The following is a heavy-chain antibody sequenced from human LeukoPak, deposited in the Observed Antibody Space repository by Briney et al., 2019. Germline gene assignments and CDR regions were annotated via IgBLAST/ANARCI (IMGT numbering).Heavy chain of an antibody. Sequence: TGGSLRLSCAASGFTFSDYCMSWIRQAPGKGLEWVSYISSSSYTNYADSVKGRFTISRDNAKNSLYLQMNSLRAEDTAVYYCARDGVDYCSGGSCYGYWGQGTLVTVSS. V-gene: IGHV3-11*06. CDR3: ARDGVDYCSGGSCYGY. D-gene: IGHD2-15*01. CDR2: ISSSSYT. CDR1: GFTFSDYC. J-gene: IGHJ4*02.